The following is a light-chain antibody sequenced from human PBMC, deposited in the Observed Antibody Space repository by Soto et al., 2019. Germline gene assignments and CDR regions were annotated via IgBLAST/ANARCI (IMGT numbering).Light chain of an antibody. Sequence: QSALTQTASVSGSPGQAITISCTGTSSDIGAYNYVSWYQQHPGKAPELMIYDVSNRPSGVSNRFSGSKSGNTASLTISGLQAEDEADYYCSSYTSSSTRVFGGGTQLPVL. CDR2: DVS. CDR3: SSYTSSSTRV. CDR1: SSDIGAYNY. J-gene: IGLJ2*01. V-gene: IGLV2-14*01.